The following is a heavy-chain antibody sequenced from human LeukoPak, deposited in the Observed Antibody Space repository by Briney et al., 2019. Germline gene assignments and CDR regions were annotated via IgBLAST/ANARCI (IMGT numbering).Heavy chain of an antibody. J-gene: IGHJ4*02. D-gene: IGHD6-19*01. V-gene: IGHV3-23*01. CDR3: ARESSSGWY. CDR2: ISGSGGST. Sequence: GGSLRLSCAASGFTFSTYAMSWVCQAPGKALEWVSAISGSGGSTYYADSVKGRFTVSRDNSKNTLYLQMSSLRAEDTAVYYCARESSSGWYWGQGTLVTVSS. CDR1: GFTFSTYA.